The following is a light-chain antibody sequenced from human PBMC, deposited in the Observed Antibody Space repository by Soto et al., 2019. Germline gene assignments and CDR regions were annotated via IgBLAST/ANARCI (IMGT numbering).Light chain of an antibody. V-gene: IGKV3-15*01. CDR1: QNIHNH. Sequence: DKLMSQSPATLSVSPGERVTLSCRASQNIHNHMSWFLQKPGQTPRLLIYDAIIRAPDVPARFSGSWSGTEFTRTITSLQAEDFAVYYCQQYDAWPLTFGGGTKVEIK. J-gene: IGKJ4*01. CDR2: DAI. CDR3: QQYDAWPLT.